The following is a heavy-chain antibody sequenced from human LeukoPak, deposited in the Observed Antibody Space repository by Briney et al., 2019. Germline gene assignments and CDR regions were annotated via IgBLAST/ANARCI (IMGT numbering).Heavy chain of an antibody. CDR1: GDPISSFY. J-gene: IGHJ4*02. V-gene: IGHV4-59*08. D-gene: IGHD3-3*01. CDR3: AREPLWSGYFAY. CDR2: IHYSGST. Sequence: PSETLSLTCTVSGDPISSFYWSWIRQPPGKGLEWIGYIHYSGSTNYNPSLKSRVTISVDTSKNQFSLKLSSVTAADTAVYYCAREPLWSGYFAYWGQGTLVTVSS.